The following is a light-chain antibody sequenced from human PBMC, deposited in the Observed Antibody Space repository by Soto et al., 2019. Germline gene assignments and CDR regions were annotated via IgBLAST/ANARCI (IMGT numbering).Light chain of an antibody. V-gene: IGLV1-44*01. J-gene: IGLJ3*02. CDR1: TSNIETNM. CDR2: GNN. CDR3: AAWDDSLNAQL. Sequence: QSALTQPPSASGTPGQRVTISCSGSTSNIETNMVNWYQQLPGTAPKLLIYGNNQRPSGVPDRFSGSKSGTSASLAISGLQSDDEADYYCAAWDDSLNAQLFGGGTKVTVL.